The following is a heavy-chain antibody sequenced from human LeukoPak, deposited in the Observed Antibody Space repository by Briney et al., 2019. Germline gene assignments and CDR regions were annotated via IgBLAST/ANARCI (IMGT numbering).Heavy chain of an antibody. CDR1: GGSISSNY. Sequence: SETLSLTCTVSGGSISSNYWSWIRQPPGKGLEWIGYIYYSGSTNYNPSLKSRVTISLDTSKNQFSLKLSSVTAADTAVYYCARSLIVGATFDYWGQGTLVTVSS. V-gene: IGHV4-59*08. J-gene: IGHJ4*02. CDR3: ARSLIVGATFDY. CDR2: IYYSGST. D-gene: IGHD1-26*01.